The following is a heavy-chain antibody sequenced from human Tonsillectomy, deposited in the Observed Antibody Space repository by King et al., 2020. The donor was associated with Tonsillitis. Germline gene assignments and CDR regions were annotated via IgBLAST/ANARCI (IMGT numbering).Heavy chain of an antibody. V-gene: IGHV3-48*02. CDR2: ISSSRSTI. J-gene: IGHJ4*02. CDR1: GFTFSSYS. CDR3: ARDRVFDY. Sequence: VQLVESGGGLVQPGGSLRLSCAASGFTFSSYSMTWVRQAPGKGLEWVSYISSSRSTIYYADSVKGRFTISRDNAKNLLYLQMNSLRDEDTAVYYCARDRVFDYWGQGTLVTVSS.